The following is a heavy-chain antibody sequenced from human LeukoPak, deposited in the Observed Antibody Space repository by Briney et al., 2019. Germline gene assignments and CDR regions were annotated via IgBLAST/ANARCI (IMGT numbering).Heavy chain of an antibody. CDR2: IYYSGST. CDR1: GGSISSYY. CDR3: ARISSSYNYYYYYYMDV. Sequence: SETLSLTCTVSGGSISSYYWSWIRQPPGKGLEWIGYIYYSGSTNYNPSLKSRVTVSVDTSKNQFSLKLSSVTAADTAVYYCARISSSYNYYYYYYMDVWGKGTTVTVSS. J-gene: IGHJ6*03. D-gene: IGHD6-13*01. V-gene: IGHV4-59*01.